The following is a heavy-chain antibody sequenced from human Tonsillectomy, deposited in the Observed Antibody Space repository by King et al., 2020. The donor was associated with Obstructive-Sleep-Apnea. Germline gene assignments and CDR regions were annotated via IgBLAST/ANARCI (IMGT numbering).Heavy chain of an antibody. V-gene: IGHV3-30*04. CDR1: GFTFISYA. J-gene: IGHJ4*02. D-gene: IGHD6-19*01. CDR3: ARDHLSSGWTDY. Sequence: VQLVESGGGVVQPGRSLRLSCAASGFTFISYALHWVRQAPGKGLEWVAVISYDGSNKYYTDSVKGRFTISRDNSKNTLYLQMNSLRPEDTAVYYCARDHLSSGWTDYWGQGTLVTVSS. CDR2: ISYDGSNK.